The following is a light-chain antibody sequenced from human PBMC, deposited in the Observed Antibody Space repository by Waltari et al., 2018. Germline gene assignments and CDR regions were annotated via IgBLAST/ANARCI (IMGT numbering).Light chain of an antibody. J-gene: IGLJ2*01. CDR1: SSDVGSYNL. V-gene: IGLV2-23*01. CDR3: CSYAGSHVV. Sequence: QSALTQPASVSGSPGQSITISCTGTSSDVGSYNLVSWYQQHPGKAPNLMIYEGSKRRSGGANRFSGSKSGNAASLTISGLQAEDEADYYCCSYAGSHVVFGGGTKLTVL. CDR2: EGS.